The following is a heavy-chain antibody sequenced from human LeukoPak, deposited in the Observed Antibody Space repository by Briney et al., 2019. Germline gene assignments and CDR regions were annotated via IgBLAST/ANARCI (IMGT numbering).Heavy chain of an antibody. CDR3: ARRGSWSYYYAMDV. V-gene: IGHV4-34*01. CDR1: GGSFNDYY. J-gene: IGHJ6*02. CDR2: IRHSGST. D-gene: IGHD6-13*01. Sequence: SETLSLTCDVSGGSFNDYYWSWIRQPPGKGLEWIGEIRHSGSTNYNPSLKSRVTMSVDTSKNQFSLKLSPVTAADTAVYYCARRGSWSYYYAMDVWGQGTTVAVSS.